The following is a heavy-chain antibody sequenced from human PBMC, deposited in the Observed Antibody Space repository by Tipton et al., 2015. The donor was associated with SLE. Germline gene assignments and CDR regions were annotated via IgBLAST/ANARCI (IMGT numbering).Heavy chain of an antibody. D-gene: IGHD6-13*01. CDR2: ISSTGNSI. Sequence: SLRLSCAASGFTFSSYKMNWVRQAPGKGLEWVSYISSTGNSIYYADSVKGRFTISRDNAKNSLYLQMNSLRVEDTAVYYCARADSSSWYVDYWGQGTLVTVSS. J-gene: IGHJ4*02. CDR3: ARADSSSWYVDY. V-gene: IGHV3-48*03. CDR1: GFTFSSYK.